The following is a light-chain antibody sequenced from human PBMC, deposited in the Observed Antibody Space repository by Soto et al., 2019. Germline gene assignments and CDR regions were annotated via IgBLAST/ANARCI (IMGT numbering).Light chain of an antibody. J-gene: IGKJ1*01. V-gene: IGKV3-15*01. Sequence: ELVLPQLPPTLFVSPGEGAPLSCRASQSVSSNLAWYQQKPGQAPRLLIYGASTGATGIPGRFSGSGSGTEFTLTISSLQSEDFAVYYCQQYGTSPWTFGQGTKVDIK. CDR2: GAS. CDR1: QSVSSN. CDR3: QQYGTSPWT.